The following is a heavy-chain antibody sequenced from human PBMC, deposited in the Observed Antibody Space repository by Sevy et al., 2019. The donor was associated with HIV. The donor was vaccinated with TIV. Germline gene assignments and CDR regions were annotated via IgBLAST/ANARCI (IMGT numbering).Heavy chain of an antibody. CDR3: AAGVVPAAIASPHFDY. CDR1: GFTFSSYG. CDR2: ISYDGSNK. V-gene: IGHV3-30*03. Sequence: GGSLRLSCAASGFTFSSYGMHWVRQAPGKGLEWVAVISYDGSNKYYADSVKGRFTISRDNSKKTLYLQMNSLRAEDTAVYYCAAGVVPAAIASPHFDYWGQGTLVTVS. J-gene: IGHJ4*02. D-gene: IGHD2-2*02.